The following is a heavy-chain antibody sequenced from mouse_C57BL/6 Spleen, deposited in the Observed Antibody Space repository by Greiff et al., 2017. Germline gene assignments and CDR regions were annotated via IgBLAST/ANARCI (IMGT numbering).Heavy chain of an antibody. CDR2: ISSGGSYT. V-gene: IGHV5-6*01. Sequence: EVKLVESGGDLVKPGGSLKLSCAASGFTFSSYGMSWVRQTPDKRLEWVATISSGGSYTYYQDSVKGRFTITRDNAKNTRYLQMSSLKSEDTAMDYCARGNGNYFDYWGQGTTLTVSS. J-gene: IGHJ2*01. CDR3: ARGNGNYFDY. D-gene: IGHD2-1*01. CDR1: GFTFSSYG.